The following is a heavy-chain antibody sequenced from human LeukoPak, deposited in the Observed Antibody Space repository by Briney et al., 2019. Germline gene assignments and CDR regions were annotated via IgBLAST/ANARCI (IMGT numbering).Heavy chain of an antibody. J-gene: IGHJ1*01. CDR3: ARRRYYDSSGYLE. CDR1: GDSVSRSDSY. V-gene: IGHV4-39*01. Sequence: SETLSLTCTIFGDSVSRSDSYWDWIRQPPGKGLEWIGTIYYSGRTYYSPSLKSRVALSIDMSNNQFSLILSSVTAADTALYFCARRRYYDSSGYLEWGQGTLVTVSS. CDR2: IYYSGRT. D-gene: IGHD3-22*01.